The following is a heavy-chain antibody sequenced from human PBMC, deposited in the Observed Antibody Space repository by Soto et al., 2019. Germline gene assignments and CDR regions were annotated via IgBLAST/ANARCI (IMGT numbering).Heavy chain of an antibody. CDR3: AREAGPDRWFYP. J-gene: IGHJ5*02. CDR1: GASISSYF. Sequence: SETLSLTCTVSGASISSYFWTWIRQPAGKGLDWIGRISTSGTTNYNPSLKSRVTMSVDTSKTHFSLNLSSVTAADTAVYYCAREAGPDRWFYPWGQGTL. CDR2: ISTSGTT. V-gene: IGHV4-4*07. D-gene: IGHD6-19*01.